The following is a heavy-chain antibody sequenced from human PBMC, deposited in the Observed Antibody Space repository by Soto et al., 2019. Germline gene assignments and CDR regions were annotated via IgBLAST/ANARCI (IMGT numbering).Heavy chain of an antibody. V-gene: IGHV4-59*01. J-gene: IGHJ6*02. CDR1: GGSISSYY. D-gene: IGHD6-6*01. Sequence: SETLSLTCTVSGGSISSYYWSWIRQPPGKGLEWIGYIYYSGSTNYNPSLKSRVTISVDTSKNQFSLKLSSVTAADTAVYYCARAGVAARQVYYYYGMDVWGQGTTVTVSS. CDR2: IYYSGST. CDR3: ARAGVAARQVYYYYGMDV.